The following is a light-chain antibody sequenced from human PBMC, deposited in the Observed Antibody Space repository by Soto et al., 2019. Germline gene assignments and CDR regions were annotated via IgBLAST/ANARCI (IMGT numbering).Light chain of an antibody. V-gene: IGKV1-39*01. J-gene: IGKJ1*01. CDR3: QQSYNPPWT. CDR1: ETIRSY. Sequence: DIQMTQSPSSLSASVGDRVTITCRASETIRSYLNWYQQKPGKAPKLLIYGASTFESGVPSRFSDRESGTDFTLTISSLQPEDFATYYCQQSYNPPWTFGQGTKVEIK. CDR2: GAS.